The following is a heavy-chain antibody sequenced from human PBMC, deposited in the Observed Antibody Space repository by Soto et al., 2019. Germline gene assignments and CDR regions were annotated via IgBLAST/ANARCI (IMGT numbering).Heavy chain of an antibody. CDR2: INAGNGNT. CDR1: GYTFTSYA. CDR3: ARDRGDLDDAFDI. V-gene: IGHV1-3*01. D-gene: IGHD4-17*01. Sequence: ASVKVSCKASGYTFTSYAMHWVRQAPGQRLEWMGCINAGNGNTKYSQKFQGRVTITRDTSASTAYMELSSLRSEATAVYYCARDRGDLDDAFDIWGQGTMVTVS. J-gene: IGHJ3*02.